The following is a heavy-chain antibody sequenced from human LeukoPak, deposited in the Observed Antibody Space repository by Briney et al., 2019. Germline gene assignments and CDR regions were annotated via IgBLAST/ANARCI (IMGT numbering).Heavy chain of an antibody. CDR1: GFSFSTFW. J-gene: IGHJ4*02. V-gene: IGHV3-7*01. D-gene: IGHD1-26*01. CDR2: IKPDGSEQ. CDR3: VRGGGLLPDY. Sequence: LGGSLRLSCAASGFSFSTFWMSWVRQAPERGLEWVANIKPDGSEQYYVDSVKGRFTISRDNAKNSMYLQISSLRAEDTAVYYCVRGGGLLPDYWGQGTPVTVSS.